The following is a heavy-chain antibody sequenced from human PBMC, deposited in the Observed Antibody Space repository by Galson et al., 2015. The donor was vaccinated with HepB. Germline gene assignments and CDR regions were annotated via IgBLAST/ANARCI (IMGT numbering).Heavy chain of an antibody. CDR1: GFSFSTYG. CDR3: AKDRLMLASYYFYYGMDV. V-gene: IGHV3-30*18. J-gene: IGHJ6*02. D-gene: IGHD3-16*01. CDR2: ISYDGSNK. Sequence: SLRLSCAASGFSFSTYGMHWVRQAPGKGLEWVAVISYDGSNKYYADSVKGRFTIPRDNAKNTLYLHMNSLRAEDTAVYYCAKDRLMLASYYFYYGMDVWGQGTTVIVSS.